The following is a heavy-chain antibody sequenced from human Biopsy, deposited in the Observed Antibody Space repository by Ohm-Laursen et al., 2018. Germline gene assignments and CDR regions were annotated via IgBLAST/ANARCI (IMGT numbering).Heavy chain of an antibody. D-gene: IGHD3-22*01. CDR3: ASVVLGPTNDAFDL. J-gene: IGHJ3*01. CDR1: GGDINNYY. CDR2: INPGGSS. V-gene: IGHV4-4*07. Sequence: TLSLTCTVSGGDINNYYWSWIRQPAGQGLEWIGRINPGGSSNYNPSLKSRVTMSVDTSKKQLSQRLRSVTAADTAMYYCASVVLGPTNDAFDLWGQGTMVVVSS.